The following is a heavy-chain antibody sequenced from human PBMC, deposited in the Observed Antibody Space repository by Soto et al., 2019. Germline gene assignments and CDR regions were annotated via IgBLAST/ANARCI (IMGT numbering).Heavy chain of an antibody. CDR3: ARHGDTGSLRTWFDL. Sequence: SETLSLTCTVSGGSISIRNRYWGCLRQPPGRGLEWIGSTYESGSSDYNPSLKSRVTMSVDMSKNQFSLKINSVTAADTAMYFCARHGDTGSLRTWFDLWGQGTLVTVSS. J-gene: IGHJ5*02. V-gene: IGHV4-39*01. D-gene: IGHD1-26*01. CDR2: TYESGSS. CDR1: GGSISIRNRY.